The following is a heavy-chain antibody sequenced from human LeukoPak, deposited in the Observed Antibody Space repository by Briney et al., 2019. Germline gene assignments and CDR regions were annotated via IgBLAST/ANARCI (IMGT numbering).Heavy chain of an antibody. CDR2: ISGSGGST. J-gene: IGHJ4*02. V-gene: IGHV3-23*01. CDR3: AKEAYDSSGSPFDY. D-gene: IGHD3-22*01. CDR1: GFTFSSNA. Sequence: PGGSLRLSCAASGFTFSSNAMSWVRQAPGKGLEWVSAISGSGGSTYYADSVKGRFTISRDNSKNTLYLQINILRAEDTAVYSCAKEAYDSSGSPFDYWGQGTLVTVSS.